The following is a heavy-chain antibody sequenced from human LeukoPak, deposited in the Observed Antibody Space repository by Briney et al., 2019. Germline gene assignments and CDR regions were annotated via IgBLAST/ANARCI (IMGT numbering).Heavy chain of an antibody. CDR2: INHSGST. J-gene: IGHJ6*02. D-gene: IGHD4-17*01. CDR3: AIPSTVTNDYRMDV. CDR1: GGSFSGYY. Sequence: PSETLSLTCAVYGGSFSGYYWSWIRQPPGKGLEWIGEINHSGSTNYNPSLKSRVTISVDTSKNQFSLKLSSVTAADTAVYYCAIPSTVTNDYRMDVWGQGTTVTVSS. V-gene: IGHV4-34*01.